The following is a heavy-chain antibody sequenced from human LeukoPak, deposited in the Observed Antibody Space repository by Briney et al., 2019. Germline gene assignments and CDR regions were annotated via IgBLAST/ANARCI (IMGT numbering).Heavy chain of an antibody. CDR1: GYSFTSYW. CDR3: ARVLGYCSGGSCYSLYFQH. CDR2: IYPGDSDT. Sequence: GESLTLSCTGSGYSFTSYWIGWVRQMPGKGLEWMGIIYPGDSDTRYSPSFQGQVTISADKSISTAYLQWSSLKASDTAMYYCARVLGYCSGGSCYSLYFQHWGQGTLVTVSS. J-gene: IGHJ1*01. D-gene: IGHD2-15*01. V-gene: IGHV5-51*01.